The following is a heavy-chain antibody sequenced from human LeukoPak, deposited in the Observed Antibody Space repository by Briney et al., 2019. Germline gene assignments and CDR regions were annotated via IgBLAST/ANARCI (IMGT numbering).Heavy chain of an antibody. CDR3: AKGGYCSSTSCSAYYYYYMDV. CDR2: ISGSGGST. J-gene: IGHJ6*03. V-gene: IGHV3-23*01. Sequence: GSLRLSCAASGFTFSSYAMSWVRQAPGKGLEWVSAISGSGGSTYYADSVKGRFTISRDNSKNTLYLQMNSLRAEGTAVYYCAKGGYCSSTSCSAYYYYYMDVWGKGTTVTVSS. CDR1: GFTFSSYA. D-gene: IGHD2-2*03.